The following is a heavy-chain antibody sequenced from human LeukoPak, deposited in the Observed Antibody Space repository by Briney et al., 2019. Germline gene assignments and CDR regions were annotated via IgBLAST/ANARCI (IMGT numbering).Heavy chain of an antibody. CDR1: GYTFTSYG. J-gene: IGHJ4*02. D-gene: IGHD3-22*01. CDR2: ISAYNGNT. CDR3: VREEYYYDSSGLIDY. V-gene: IGHV1-18*01. Sequence: ASVKVSCKASGYTFTSYGISWVRQAPGQGLEWMGWISAYNGNTNYAQKLQGRVTMTTDTSTSTAYMELRSLRSDDTAVYYCVREEYYYDSSGLIDYWGQGTLVTVSS.